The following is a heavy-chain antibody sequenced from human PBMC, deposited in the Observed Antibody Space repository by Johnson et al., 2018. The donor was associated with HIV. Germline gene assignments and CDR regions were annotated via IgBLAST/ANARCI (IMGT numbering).Heavy chain of an antibody. J-gene: IGHJ3*02. CDR1: GFTFNTFGSYD. D-gene: IGHD2-21*02. V-gene: IGHV3-53*01. CDR3: ARDVKPAYCGGDCYLDAFDS. Sequence: EVQVVESGGGGVQPGSSLRLSCAGSGFTFNTFGSYDMHWVRQAPGKGLEWVAVIYSGGSTYYADSVKGRFTISRDNSKNTLYLQMNSLRAEDTAVYYCARDVKPAYCGGDCYLDAFDSWGQGTMVTVSS. CDR2: IYSGGST.